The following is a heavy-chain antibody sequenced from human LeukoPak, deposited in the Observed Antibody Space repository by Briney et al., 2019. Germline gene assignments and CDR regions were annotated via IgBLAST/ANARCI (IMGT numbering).Heavy chain of an antibody. J-gene: IGHJ5*02. V-gene: IGHV4-31*03. CDR2: NYYSGST. CDR1: GGSISSGGYY. CDR3: ARDIGAAAGTSGWFDP. Sequence: SETLSLTCTVSGGSISSGGYYWSWIRQHPGKGLEWIGYNYYSGSTYYNPSLKSRVTISVDTSKNQFSLKLSSVTAADTAVYYCARDIGAAAGTSGWFDPWGQGTLVTVSS. D-gene: IGHD6-13*01.